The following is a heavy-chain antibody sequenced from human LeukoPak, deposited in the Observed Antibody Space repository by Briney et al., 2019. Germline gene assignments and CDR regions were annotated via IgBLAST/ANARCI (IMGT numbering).Heavy chain of an antibody. CDR1: GFTFSIYA. Sequence: GSLRLSCAASGFTFSIYAMSWVRQAPGKGLEWVSAISGSGGTAYYADSVKGRFTISRDNSKNTLYLQMNSLRAEGTAVYYCAKKGYYDGSGYYMYYFDHWGQGTLVTVSS. J-gene: IGHJ4*02. V-gene: IGHV3-23*01. D-gene: IGHD3-22*01. CDR2: ISGSGGTA. CDR3: AKKGYYDGSGYYMYYFDH.